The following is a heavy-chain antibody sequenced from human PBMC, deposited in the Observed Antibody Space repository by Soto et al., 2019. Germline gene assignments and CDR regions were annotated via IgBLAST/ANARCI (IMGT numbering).Heavy chain of an antibody. Sequence: SETLSLTCAVYGGSFSGDYWSWIRQPPGKGLEWIGEINHSGSTNYNPSLKSRVTISVDTSNNQFSLKLSSVTAADTAVYLCARVRWSRFFYFWGPGTLVTVSS. J-gene: IGHJ4*02. V-gene: IGHV4-34*01. CDR2: INHSGST. CDR3: ARVRWSRFFYF. CDR1: GGSFSGDY. D-gene: IGHD3-3*01.